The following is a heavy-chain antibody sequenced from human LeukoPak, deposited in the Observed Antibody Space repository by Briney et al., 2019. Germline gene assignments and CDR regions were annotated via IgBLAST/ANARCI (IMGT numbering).Heavy chain of an antibody. CDR3: ARDARSNWNYEFDP. CDR2: IYISGST. J-gene: IGHJ5*02. Sequence: SETLSLTCTVSGGSISSYYWSWIRQPAGKGLEWIGRIYISGSTNYNPSLKSRVTMSVDTSKNQFSLKLSSVTAADTAVYYCARDARSNWNYEFDPWGQGTLVTVSS. CDR1: GGSISSYY. D-gene: IGHD1-7*01. V-gene: IGHV4-4*07.